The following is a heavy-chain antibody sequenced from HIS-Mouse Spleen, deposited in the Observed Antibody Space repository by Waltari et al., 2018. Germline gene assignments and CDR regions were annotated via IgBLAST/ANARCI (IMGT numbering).Heavy chain of an antibody. J-gene: IGHJ3*02. Sequence: QVQLQQWGAGLLKPSETLSLTCAVYGGSFSGSYWSWFRQPPGKGLEWIGEINHSGSTNYNPSLKSRVTISVDTSKNQFSLKLSSVTAADTAVYYCARRGYSYGYAFDIWGQGTMVTVSS. V-gene: IGHV4-34*01. D-gene: IGHD5-18*01. CDR1: GGSFSGSY. CDR2: INHSGST. CDR3: ARRGYSYGYAFDI.